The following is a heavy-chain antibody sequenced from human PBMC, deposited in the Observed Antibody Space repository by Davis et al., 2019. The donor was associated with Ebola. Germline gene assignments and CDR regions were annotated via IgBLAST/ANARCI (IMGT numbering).Heavy chain of an antibody. D-gene: IGHD6-19*01. V-gene: IGHV3-33*05. CDR3: AKRATVKVAGANYYNAMDV. CDR1: GFTFSTYG. CDR2: ISFDGSDK. Sequence: PGGSLRLSCAASGFTFSTYGMHWVRQAPGKGLEWVTFISFDGSDKYYADSVKGRFTISRDNSKNTLYLQVDSLRAEDTAVFYCAKRATVKVAGANYYNAMDVWGKGTTVTVSS. J-gene: IGHJ6*04.